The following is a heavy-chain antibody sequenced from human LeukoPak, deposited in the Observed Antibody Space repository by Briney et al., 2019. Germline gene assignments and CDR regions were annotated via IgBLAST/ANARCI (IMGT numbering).Heavy chain of an antibody. J-gene: IGHJ5*02. CDR2: IYPGDSDT. CDR3: ATYCSSTSCSRANWFDP. D-gene: IGHD2-2*01. V-gene: IGHV5-51*01. CDR1: GYTFSSYW. Sequence: PGESLKISCKGSGYTFSSYWIGWVRQMPGKGLGWMGIIYPGDSDTRYSPSFQGQVTISADKSISTAYLQWSSLKASDTAMYYCATYCSSTSCSRANWFDPWGQGTLVTVSS.